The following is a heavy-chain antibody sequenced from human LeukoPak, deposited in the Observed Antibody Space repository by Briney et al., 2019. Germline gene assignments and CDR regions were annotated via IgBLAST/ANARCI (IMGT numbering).Heavy chain of an antibody. D-gene: IGHD2-15*01. CDR1: GYTFTVYY. J-gene: IGHJ5*02. V-gene: IGHV1-2*02. Sequence: ASVKVSCKASGYTFTVYYMHWVRQAPGQGLEWMGWINTNSGGTNSAQKFQGRATMTRDPSISTAYMGRSRLRSDDTAVYYCARGVVAAILGFDPWGQGTLVTVSS. CDR3: ARGVVAAILGFDP. CDR2: INTNSGGT.